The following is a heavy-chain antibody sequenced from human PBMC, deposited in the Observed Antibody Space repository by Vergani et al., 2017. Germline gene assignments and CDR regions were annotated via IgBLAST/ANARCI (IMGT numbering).Heavy chain of an antibody. CDR2: INHSGST. J-gene: IGHJ4*02. CDR3: VRGAPRGQQLGY. V-gene: IGHV4-34*01. CDR1: GGSFSGYY. Sequence: QVQLQQWGAGLLKPSETLSLTCAVYGGSFSGYYWSWIRQPPGKGLEWIGEINHSGSTNYKPYLKSRVTISVETSKKQFSLKLRSLTAADTAVYYCVRGAPRGQQLGYWGQGTLVTVSS. D-gene: IGHD6-13*01.